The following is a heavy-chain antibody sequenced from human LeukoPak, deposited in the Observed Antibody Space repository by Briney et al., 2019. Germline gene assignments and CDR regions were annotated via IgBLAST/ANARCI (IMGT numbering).Heavy chain of an antibody. CDR3: ARALAQTYYDFWSGYYGWFDP. CDR2: INHSGST. CDR1: GGSFSGYY. Sequence: SETLSLTCAVYGGSFSGYYWSWIRQPPGKGLEWIGEINHSGSTNYNPSLKSRVTISVDTSKNQFSLKLSSVTAADTAVYYCARALAQTYYDFWSGYYGWFDPWGQGTLVTVSS. J-gene: IGHJ5*02. V-gene: IGHV4-34*01. D-gene: IGHD3-3*01.